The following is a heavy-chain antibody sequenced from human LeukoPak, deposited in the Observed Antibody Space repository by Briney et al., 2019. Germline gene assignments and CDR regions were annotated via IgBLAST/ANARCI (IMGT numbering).Heavy chain of an antibody. D-gene: IGHD3-22*01. V-gene: IGHV3-23*01. J-gene: IGHJ4*02. Sequence: PGGSLRLSCAASGFTFSSYAMSWARQAPGKGLEWVSVISDSGGSTYYADSVKGRFTISRDNSKNTLHLQMNSLRAEDTAVYYCAKGRGSGYYTPFDYWGQGTLVTVSS. CDR1: GFTFSSYA. CDR2: ISDSGGST. CDR3: AKGRGSGYYTPFDY.